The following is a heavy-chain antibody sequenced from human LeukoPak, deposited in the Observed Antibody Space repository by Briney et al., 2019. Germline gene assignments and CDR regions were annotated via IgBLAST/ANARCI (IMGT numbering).Heavy chain of an antibody. D-gene: IGHD3-22*01. Sequence: PGGSLRLSCAASGFTFSSYAMSWVRQAPGKGLEWVSAISGSGGSTYYADSVKGRFTISRDNSKNTLYLQMNSLRAEDTAVYYCAKEKYYYDSSGYNPDDVFDIWGQGTMVTVSS. CDR1: GFTFSSYA. CDR3: AKEKYYYDSSGYNPDDVFDI. CDR2: ISGSGGST. V-gene: IGHV3-23*01. J-gene: IGHJ3*02.